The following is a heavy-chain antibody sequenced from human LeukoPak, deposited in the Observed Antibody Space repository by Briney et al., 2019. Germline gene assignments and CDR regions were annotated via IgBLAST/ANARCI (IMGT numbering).Heavy chain of an antibody. CDR3: ARNEYGSYGLLHY. J-gene: IGHJ4*02. CDR1: GGSFSGYY. D-gene: IGHD1-26*01. Sequence: PSETLSLTCAVYGGSFSGYYWSWIRQPPGKGLEWIGEINHSGSTNYNPSLKSRVTISVDTSKNQFSLKLSSVTAADTAVYYCARNEYGSYGLLHYWGQGTLVTVSS. V-gene: IGHV4-34*01. CDR2: INHSGST.